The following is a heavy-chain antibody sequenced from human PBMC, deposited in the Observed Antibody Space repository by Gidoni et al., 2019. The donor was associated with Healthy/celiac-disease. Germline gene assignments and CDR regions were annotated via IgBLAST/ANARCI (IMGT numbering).Heavy chain of an antibody. Sequence: QVQLQESGPGLVKPSATLSLTCAVSGYSISSGYYWGWIRQPPGKGLEWIGSIYHSGSTYYNPSLKSRVTISVDTSKNQFSLKLSSVTAADTAVYYCARDQFRVIGDIVVVVAATPAWYFDLWGRGTLVTVSS. V-gene: IGHV4-38-2*02. CDR3: ARDQFRVIGDIVVVVAATPAWYFDL. CDR1: GYSISSGYY. J-gene: IGHJ2*01. CDR2: IYHSGST. D-gene: IGHD2-15*01.